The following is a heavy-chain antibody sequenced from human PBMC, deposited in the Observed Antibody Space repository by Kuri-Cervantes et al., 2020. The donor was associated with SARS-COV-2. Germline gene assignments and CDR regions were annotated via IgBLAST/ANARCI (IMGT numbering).Heavy chain of an antibody. D-gene: IGHD5-18*01. CDR2: IYYSGST. Sequence: ESLKISCTVSGGSISSSSYYWGWIRQPPGKGLEWIGSIYYSGSTYYNPSLKRRVTISVDTSKSQFSLKLSSVTAADTAVYYCARGGYSYSAYFDYWGQGTLVTVSS. V-gene: IGHV4-39*07. CDR1: GGSISSSSYY. J-gene: IGHJ4*02. CDR3: ARGGYSYSAYFDY.